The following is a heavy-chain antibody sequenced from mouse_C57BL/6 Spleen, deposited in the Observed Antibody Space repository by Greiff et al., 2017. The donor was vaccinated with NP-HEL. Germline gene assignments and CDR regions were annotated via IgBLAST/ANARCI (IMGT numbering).Heavy chain of an antibody. CDR1: GFTFSSYG. CDR2: ISSGGSYT. J-gene: IGHJ2*01. V-gene: IGHV5-6*02. D-gene: IGHD3-2*02. CDR3: ARRGSSGPYYFDY. Sequence: EVMLVESGGDLVKPGGSLKLSCAASGFTFSSYGMSWVRQTPDKRLEWVATISSGGSYTYYPDSVKGRFTISRDNAKNTLYLQMSSLKSEDTAMYYCARRGSSGPYYFDYWGQGTTLTVSS.